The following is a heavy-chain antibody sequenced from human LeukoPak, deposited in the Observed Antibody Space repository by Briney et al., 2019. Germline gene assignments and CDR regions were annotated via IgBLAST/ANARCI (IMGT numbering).Heavy chain of an antibody. CDR3: ARNRDSTAMGSFDY. D-gene: IGHD5-18*01. CDR2: INSDGSST. Sequence: GSLRLSCAASGFTFSSYWMHWVRQAPGKGLVWVSRINSDGSSTSYADSVKGRFTISRDNAKNTLYLQMNSLRAEDTALYYCARNRDSTAMGSFDYWGQGTLVTVSS. V-gene: IGHV3-74*01. J-gene: IGHJ4*02. CDR1: GFTFSSYW.